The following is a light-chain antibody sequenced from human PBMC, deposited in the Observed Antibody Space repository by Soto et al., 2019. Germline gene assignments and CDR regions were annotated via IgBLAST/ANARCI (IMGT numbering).Light chain of an antibody. CDR1: QRVSRSN. CDR2: GAS. J-gene: IGKJ4*01. Sequence: IVLTQSPGTLSLSPGERATLSCKSSQRVSRSNIGWYQQKPGQAPSLPIYGASKRTTGVPDRFSGSGSDTEFTLIISRLEPEDFAVYYCHHYGSTLLPFGGGTKV. V-gene: IGKV3-20*01. CDR3: HHYGSTLLP.